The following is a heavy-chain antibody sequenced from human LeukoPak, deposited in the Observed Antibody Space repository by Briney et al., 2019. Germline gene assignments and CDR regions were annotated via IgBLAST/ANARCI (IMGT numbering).Heavy chain of an antibody. CDR1: GFPFQSYW. D-gene: IGHD2-8*02. J-gene: IGHJ4*02. V-gene: IGHV3-7*01. Sequence: GGSLRLSCTASGFPFQSYWMNWVRQAPGKGLELVANINADGSDKYFMDSVKGRFSISRDNAHNRLYLQMTSLRAEDTAVYYCMPGRGYWGQGTLVAVSS. CDR3: MPGRGY. CDR2: INADGSDK.